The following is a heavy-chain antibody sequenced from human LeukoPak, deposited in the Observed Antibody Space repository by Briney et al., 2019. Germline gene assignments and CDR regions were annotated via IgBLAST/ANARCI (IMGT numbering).Heavy chain of an antibody. J-gene: IGHJ4*02. D-gene: IGHD6-13*01. CDR2: IKQDGSEK. Sequence: HPGGSLRLSCAASGFTFSSYWMSWVRQAPGKGLEWVANIKQDGSEKYYVDSVKGRFTISRDNAKNSLYLQMNSLRAEDTAVYYCARYSSSWYSPFDYWGQGTLVTVSS. CDR3: ARYSSSWYSPFDY. V-gene: IGHV3-7*03. CDR1: GFTFSSYW.